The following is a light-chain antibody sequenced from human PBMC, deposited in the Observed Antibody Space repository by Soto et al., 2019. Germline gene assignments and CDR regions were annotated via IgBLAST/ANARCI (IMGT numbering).Light chain of an antibody. Sequence: EIGLTQSAGILSLSPGERATLSCRASQSVRSSYLAWYQQKPGQAPRLLIYGASTRATGIPDRFSGSGSGTDFTLTISRLEPEDVAVYYCQQYGSSPPWTFGQGTKVEIK. CDR3: QQYGSSPPWT. J-gene: IGKJ1*01. V-gene: IGKV3-20*01. CDR2: GAS. CDR1: QSVRSSY.